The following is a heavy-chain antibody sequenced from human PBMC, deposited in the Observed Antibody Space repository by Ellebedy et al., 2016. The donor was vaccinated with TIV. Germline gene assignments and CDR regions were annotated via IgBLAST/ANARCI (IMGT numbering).Heavy chain of an antibody. CDR3: ARLRRSYCSSNICHYTMDV. J-gene: IGHJ6*02. V-gene: IGHV2-70*11. Sequence: SGPTLVKPTQTLTLTCSFSGFSLSTTGMCVGWIRQPPGKALEWLARIDWDDDEYYSTSLRTRLTISKDTSRNQVVLTMTNMDPVDTATYFCARLRRSYCSSNICHYTMDVWGQGTTVTVSS. CDR1: GFSLSTTGMC. D-gene: IGHD2-2*01. CDR2: IDWDDDE.